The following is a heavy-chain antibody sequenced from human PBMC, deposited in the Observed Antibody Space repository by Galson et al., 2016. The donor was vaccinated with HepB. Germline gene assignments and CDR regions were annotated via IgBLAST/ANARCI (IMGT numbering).Heavy chain of an antibody. J-gene: IGHJ4*02. V-gene: IGHV4-4*02. D-gene: IGHD2/OR15-2a*01. CDR2: IFHSGRV. Sequence: ETLSLTCAVSGVSITSNDWWSWVRQPPGQGLEWIGQIFHSGRVNSTPSLASRVTISIDTSNNHFSLRLTSVTAADTALYYCARQYWGGPSDYWGQGTLVTVSS. CDR1: GVSITSNDW. CDR3: ARQYWGGPSDY.